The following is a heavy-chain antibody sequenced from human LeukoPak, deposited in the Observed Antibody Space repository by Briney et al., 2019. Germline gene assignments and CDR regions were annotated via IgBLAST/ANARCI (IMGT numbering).Heavy chain of an antibody. CDR1: GFTFSSYW. CDR3: ARVLTTELDY. V-gene: IGHV3-7*04. J-gene: IGHJ4*02. D-gene: IGHD4-11*01. CDR2: IKQDGSEK. Sequence: GGSLRLSCAASGFTFSSYWMHWVRQAPGKGLEWVASIKQDGSEKHYGDSVKGRFTISRDNAKNSLDLQMNSLRVEDTAIYYCARVLTTELDYWGQGTLVTVSS.